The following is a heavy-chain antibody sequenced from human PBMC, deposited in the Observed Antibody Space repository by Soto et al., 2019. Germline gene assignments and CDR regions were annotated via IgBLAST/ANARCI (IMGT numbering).Heavy chain of an antibody. CDR2: ILPIFGTP. D-gene: IGHD5-18*01. Sequence: VXVSCNASGGTFSNISIICVRQSPGQGLEWMGGILPIFGTPNYAQKFQGRLTISADEFSSTAYMELNILRSEDTAVYYCATPAAALATAMLKGLAHWGQGSLVTVSS. V-gene: IGHV1-69*01. CDR3: ATPAAALATAMLKGLAH. J-gene: IGHJ4*02. CDR1: GGTFSNIS.